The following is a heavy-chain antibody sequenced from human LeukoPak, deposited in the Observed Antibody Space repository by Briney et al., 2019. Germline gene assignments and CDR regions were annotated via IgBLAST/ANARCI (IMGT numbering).Heavy chain of an antibody. CDR2: MNPNSGNT. CDR3: ARGVHGVYYYYYMDV. D-gene: IGHD3-10*01. CDR1: GYTFTSYD. J-gene: IGHJ6*03. V-gene: IGHV1-8*03. Sequence: ASVKVSCKASGYTFTSYDINWVRQATGQGLEWMGWMNPNSGNTGYAQKFQGRVTITRNTSISTAYMELSRLRSDDTAVYYCARGVHGVYYYYYMDVWGKGTTVTVSS.